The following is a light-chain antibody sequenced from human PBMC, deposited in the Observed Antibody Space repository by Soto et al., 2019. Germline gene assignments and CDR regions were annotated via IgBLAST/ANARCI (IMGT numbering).Light chain of an antibody. V-gene: IGLV2-14*01. CDR3: SSYTTISTLV. Sequence: QSALTQPASVSGSPGQSITISCTGTSSDVGGYNYVSWYQQHPGKAPKLMIYEVSNRPSGVSHHFSGSKSGNTASLTISGLQAEDEADYYCSSYTTISTLVFGGGTKLTVL. J-gene: IGLJ3*02. CDR1: SSDVGGYNY. CDR2: EVS.